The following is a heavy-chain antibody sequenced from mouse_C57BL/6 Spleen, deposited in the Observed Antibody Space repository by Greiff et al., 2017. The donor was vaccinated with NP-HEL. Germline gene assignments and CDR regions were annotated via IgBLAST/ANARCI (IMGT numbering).Heavy chain of an antibody. Sequence: VKLMESGPELVKPGASVKISCKASGYAFSSSWMNWVKQRPGKGLEWIGRIYPGDGDTNYNGKFKGKATLTADKSSSTAYMQLSSLTSEDSAVYFCARDYGYWGQGTTLTVSS. CDR3: ARDYGY. CDR2: IYPGDGDT. CDR1: GYAFSSSW. D-gene: IGHD2-4*01. J-gene: IGHJ2*01. V-gene: IGHV1-82*01.